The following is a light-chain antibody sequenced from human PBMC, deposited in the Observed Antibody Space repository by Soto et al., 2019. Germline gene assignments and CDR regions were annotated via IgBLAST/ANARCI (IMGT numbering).Light chain of an antibody. CDR1: SSNIGAGYD. J-gene: IGLJ1*01. Sequence: QSVLTQPPSVSGAPGQRVTISCTGGSSNIGAGYDVHWFQQLPGTAPKLLIYANNNRPSGVPDRFSGSKSGTSASLAITGLQAEDDADYYCQYYDSSLSGFYVFGTGTNVTVL. CDR3: QYYDSSLSGFYV. V-gene: IGLV1-40*01. CDR2: ANN.